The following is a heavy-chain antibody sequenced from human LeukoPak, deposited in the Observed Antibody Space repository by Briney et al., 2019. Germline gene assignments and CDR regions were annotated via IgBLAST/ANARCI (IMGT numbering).Heavy chain of an antibody. CDR3: ARDLMTTPTWDFDY. D-gene: IGHD3-16*01. CDR1: GYIFTGYY. V-gene: IGHV1-2*02. Sequence: GASVKVSCKGSGYIFTGYYMHWVRQAPGQGLVWMGWINANSGTTNYAQKFQGRVTVTRDTSISTAYMELSRLESDDTAVYYCARDLMTTPTWDFDYWGQGTLVTVAS. J-gene: IGHJ4*02. CDR2: INANSGTT.